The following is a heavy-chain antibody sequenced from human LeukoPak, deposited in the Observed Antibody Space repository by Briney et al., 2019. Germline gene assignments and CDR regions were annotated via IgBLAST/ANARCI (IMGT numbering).Heavy chain of an antibody. J-gene: IGHJ3*02. CDR1: GFTFSSYS. D-gene: IGHD3-22*01. V-gene: IGHV3-48*01. CDR3: ARRSYYDSSGSGSYAFDI. Sequence: GGSLRLSCAASGFTFSSYSMNWVRQAPGKGLEWVSYIGSSSSTIYYADSVKGRFTISRDNAKNSLYLQMNSLRAEDTAVYYCARRSYYDSSGSGSYAFDIWGQGTMVTVSS. CDR2: IGSSSSTI.